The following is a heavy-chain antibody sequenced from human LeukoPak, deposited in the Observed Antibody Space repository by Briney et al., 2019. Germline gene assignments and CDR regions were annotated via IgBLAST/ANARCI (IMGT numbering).Heavy chain of an antibody. CDR2: ISGSGSYI. J-gene: IGHJ6*02. D-gene: IGHD6-6*01. CDR3: AREYSSSSGYYGMDV. CDR1: GFTFSSYS. V-gene: IGHV3-21*01. Sequence: PGGSLRLSCAASGFTFSSYSMNWVRQAPGKGLEWVSSISGSGSYIYYADSVKGRFAISRDNAKNSLYPQMNSLRSEDTAVYYCAREYSSSSGYYGMDVWGQGTTVTVSS.